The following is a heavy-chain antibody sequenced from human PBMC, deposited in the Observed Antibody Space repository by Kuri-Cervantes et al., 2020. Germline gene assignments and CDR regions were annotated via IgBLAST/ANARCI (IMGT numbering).Heavy chain of an antibody. Sequence: GESLKISCAASGFTFSSYWMHWVRQAPGKGLVWVSRINSDGSSISYADPVKGRFTISRDNAKNTLYLQMNSLRAEDTAVYYCARDYYDFWSGYHYYYYGMDVWGQGTTVTVSS. D-gene: IGHD3-3*01. J-gene: IGHJ6*02. CDR1: GFTFSSYW. CDR2: INSDGSSI. CDR3: ARDYYDFWSGYHYYYYGMDV. V-gene: IGHV3-74*01.